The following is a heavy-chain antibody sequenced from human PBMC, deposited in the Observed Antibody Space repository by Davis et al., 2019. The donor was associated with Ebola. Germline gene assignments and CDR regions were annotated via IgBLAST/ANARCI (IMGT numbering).Heavy chain of an antibody. CDR3: ARGKRYYDFWSGYYPLGYYYGMDV. Sequence: GESLKISCAASGFTFSSYWMHWVRQAPGKGLVWVSRINSDGSSTGYADSVKGRFTISRDNAKNTLYLQMNSLRAEDTAVYYCARGKRYYDFWSGYYPLGYYYGMDVWGQGTTVTVSS. D-gene: IGHD3-3*01. J-gene: IGHJ6*02. V-gene: IGHV3-74*01. CDR1: GFTFSSYW. CDR2: INSDGSST.